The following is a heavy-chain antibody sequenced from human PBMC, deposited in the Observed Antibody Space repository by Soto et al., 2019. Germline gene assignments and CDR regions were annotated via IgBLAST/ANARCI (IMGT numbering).Heavy chain of an antibody. V-gene: IGHV3-72*01. Sequence: EVQLVESGGGLVQPGGSLRLSCAASGFTLSDHYMDWVRQAPGKGLEWVARSRNKVNSYTTEYAASVNGRFTISRDDSKNSVDLQMNTLKTEDTAVYYCARTALAYYFDYWGQGALVTVSS. CDR1: GFTLSDHY. CDR3: ARTALAYYFDY. J-gene: IGHJ4*02. CDR2: SRNKVNSYTT.